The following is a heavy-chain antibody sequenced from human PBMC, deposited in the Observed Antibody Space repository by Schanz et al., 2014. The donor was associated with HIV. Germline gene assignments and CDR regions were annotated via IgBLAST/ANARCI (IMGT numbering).Heavy chain of an antibody. CDR3: AREKDLGYSSTLGF. Sequence: EVQLLESGGGLVLSGGPLRLSCAASGFSFSNSAMTWVRQAPGKGPEWVSAISGSGGSKYYADSVNGRFTISRDNAKNSMFLQMNSLRGEDTAVYYCAREKDLGYSSTLGFWGQGTLVSVSS. V-gene: IGHV3-23*01. D-gene: IGHD6-13*01. CDR2: ISGSGGSK. CDR1: GFSFSNSA. J-gene: IGHJ4*02.